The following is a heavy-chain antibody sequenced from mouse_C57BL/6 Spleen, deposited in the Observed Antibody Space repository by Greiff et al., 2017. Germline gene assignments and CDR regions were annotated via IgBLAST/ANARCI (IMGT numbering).Heavy chain of an antibody. J-gene: IGHJ3*01. CDR1: GYAFSSYW. CDR3: ARRDSDYYGSSYLAY. D-gene: IGHD1-1*01. V-gene: IGHV1-80*01. CDR2: IYPGDGDT. Sequence: QVQLQQSGAELVKPGASVKISCKASGYAFSSYWMNWVKQRPGKGLEWIGQIYPGDGDTNYNGKFKGKATLTADKSSSTAYMQLSSLTSEDSAVYFCARRDSDYYGSSYLAYWGQGTLVTVSA.